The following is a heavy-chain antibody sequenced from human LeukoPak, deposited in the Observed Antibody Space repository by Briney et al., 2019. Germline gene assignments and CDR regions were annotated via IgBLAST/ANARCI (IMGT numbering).Heavy chain of an antibody. V-gene: IGHV5-51*01. CDR3: ARRAEAAEFFQI. CDR1: GYSFSNYG. J-gene: IGHJ1*01. Sequence: GESLKISCKSLGYSFSNYGIAWVRQMPGKGLEWMGIIYPGDSDTRYSPSFQGQVTISADKSINTAYLQWSSLKASDTAMYYCARRAEAAEFFQIWGQGTLVTVSS. CDR2: IYPGDSDT.